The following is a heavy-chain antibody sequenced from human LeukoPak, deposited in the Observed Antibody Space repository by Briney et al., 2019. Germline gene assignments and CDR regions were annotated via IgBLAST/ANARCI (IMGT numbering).Heavy chain of an antibody. CDR2: INPNSGGT. J-gene: IGHJ5*02. CDR3: ARGLYCSSTSCYSHWFDP. Sequence: ASVKVSCKASGYTFTGYYMHWVRQAPGQGLEWMGRINPNSGGTNYAQKFQGRVTMTRDTSISTAYMELGRLRSDDTAVYYCARGLYCSSTSCYSHWFDPWGQGTLVTVSS. CDR1: GYTFTGYY. D-gene: IGHD2-2*01. V-gene: IGHV1-2*06.